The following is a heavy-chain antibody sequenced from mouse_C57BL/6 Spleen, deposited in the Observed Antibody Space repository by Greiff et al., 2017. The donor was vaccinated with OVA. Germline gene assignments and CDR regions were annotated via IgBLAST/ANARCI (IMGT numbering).Heavy chain of an antibody. CDR3: TRYGHSNYRFAY. J-gene: IGHJ3*01. Sequence: QVQLQQSGAELVRPGASVTLSCKASGYTFTDYEMHWVKQTPVHGLEWIGAIDPETGGTAYNQKFKGKAILTADKYSSTAYMELRSLTSEDSAVYYCTRYGHSNYRFAYWGQGSLVTVSA. V-gene: IGHV1-15*01. D-gene: IGHD2-5*01. CDR1: GYTFTDYE. CDR2: IDPETGGT.